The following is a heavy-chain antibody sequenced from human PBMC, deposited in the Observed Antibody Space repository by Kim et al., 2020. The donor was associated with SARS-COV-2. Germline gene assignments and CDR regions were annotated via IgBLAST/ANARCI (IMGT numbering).Heavy chain of an antibody. CDR2: ISSSGSTI. CDR1: GFTFSSYE. D-gene: IGHD5-18*01. Sequence: GGSLRLSCAASGFTFSSYEMNWVRQAPVKGLEWVSYISSSGSTIYYADSVKGRFTISRDNAKNSLYLQMNSLRAEDTAVYYCASDGPDTALGPSGYWGQGTLVTVSS. V-gene: IGHV3-48*03. J-gene: IGHJ4*02. CDR3: ASDGPDTALGPSGY.